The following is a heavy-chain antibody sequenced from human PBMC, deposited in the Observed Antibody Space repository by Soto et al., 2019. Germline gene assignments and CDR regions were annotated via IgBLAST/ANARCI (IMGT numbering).Heavy chain of an antibody. CDR1: GFTFGDYA. CDR2: IRSKAYGGTT. V-gene: IGHV3-49*03. CDR3: TRDRVPPDIVVVPAATGNAFDI. D-gene: IGHD2-2*01. Sequence: LRLSCTASGFTFGDYAMSWFRQAPGKGLEWVGFIRSKAYGGTTEYAASVKGRFTISRDDSKSIAYLQMNSLKTEDTAVYYCTRDRVPPDIVVVPAATGNAFDIWGQGTMVTVSS. J-gene: IGHJ3*02.